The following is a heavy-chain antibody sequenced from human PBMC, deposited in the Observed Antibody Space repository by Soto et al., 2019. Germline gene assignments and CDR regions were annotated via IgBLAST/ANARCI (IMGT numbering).Heavy chain of an antibody. J-gene: IGHJ4*02. CDR1: GFTFSSYA. CDR2: ISGSGGGT. CDR3: AKFGMATTKRSPPYYIDY. D-gene: IGHD1-1*01. Sequence: PGGSLRLSCAASGFTFSSYAMSWVRQAPGKGLEWVSSISGSGGGTYYADSVKGRFTFSRDNSKNTLYLQMNSRRAEDTAVYYCAKFGMATTKRSPPYYIDYWGQGALVTVSS. V-gene: IGHV3-23*01.